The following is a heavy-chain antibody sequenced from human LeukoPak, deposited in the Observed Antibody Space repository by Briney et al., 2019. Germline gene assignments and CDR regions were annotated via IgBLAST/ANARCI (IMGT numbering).Heavy chain of an antibody. Sequence: SVKVSCKASGFTFTSSAMQWVRQARGQRLEWIGWIVVGSGNTNYAQKFQERVTITRDMSTSTAYMELRSLRSEDTAVYYCAATLYSGSYYNWFDPWGQGTLVTVSS. CDR3: AATLYSGSYYNWFDP. J-gene: IGHJ5*02. D-gene: IGHD1-26*01. CDR2: IVVGSGNT. CDR1: GFTFTSSA. V-gene: IGHV1-58*02.